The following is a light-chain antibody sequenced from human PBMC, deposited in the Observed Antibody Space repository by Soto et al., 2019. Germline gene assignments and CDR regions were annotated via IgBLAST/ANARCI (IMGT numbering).Light chain of an antibody. V-gene: IGLV1-47*01. CDR2: RNN. J-gene: IGLJ2*01. CDR1: SSNIGSDF. Sequence: QSVLTQPPSASATPGQRVTISCSGSSSNIGSDFVFWYQQLPGTAPKLLIYRNNQRPSGVPDRFSGSKSGTSASLAISGLRSEDEADYYCGAWDHSLSGLMIGGGTQLTVL. CDR3: GAWDHSLSGLM.